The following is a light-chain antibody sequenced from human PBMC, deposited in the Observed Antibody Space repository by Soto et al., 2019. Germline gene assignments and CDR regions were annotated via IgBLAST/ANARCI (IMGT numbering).Light chain of an antibody. CDR1: QSVSSN. CDR2: DTS. Sequence: DIVLTQSPATLSASPGKRATLSCRASQSVSSNLAWYQQKPGQAPRLLIYDTSTRATDIPARFSGSGSRTEFTLTISSLQSEDFAVYYCQHYNIWPHMLAFGGGTKVEI. CDR3: QHYNIWPHMLA. J-gene: IGKJ4*01. V-gene: IGKV3-15*01.